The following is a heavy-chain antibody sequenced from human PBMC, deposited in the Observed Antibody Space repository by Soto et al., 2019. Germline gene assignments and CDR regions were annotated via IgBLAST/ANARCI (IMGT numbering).Heavy chain of an antibody. CDR2: IYYSGST. CDR1: GGSISSSSYY. V-gene: IGHV4-39*01. J-gene: IGHJ4*02. D-gene: IGHD6-19*01. CDR3: ARTSIAVAIFDY. Sequence: PSETLSLTCTVSGGSISSSSYYWGWIRQPPGKGLEWIGSIYYSGSTYYNPSLKSRVTISVDTSKNQFSLKLSSVTAADTAVYYCARTSIAVAIFDYWGQGTLVTVSS.